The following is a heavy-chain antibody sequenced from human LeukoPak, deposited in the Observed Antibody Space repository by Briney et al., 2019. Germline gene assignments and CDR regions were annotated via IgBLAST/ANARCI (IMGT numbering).Heavy chain of an antibody. CDR2: IYSGGST. CDR1: GFTVSSNY. Sequence: GRSLRLSCAASGFTVSSNYTSWARQHPGKGRGWVSFIYSGGSTYYADSVKGRFTISRDNSKNTLYLQMNSLRAEDTAVYYCAREGPSDDSSGYDAFHIWGQGTMVTVSS. CDR3: AREGPSDDSSGYDAFHI. D-gene: IGHD3-22*01. J-gene: IGHJ3*02. V-gene: IGHV3-53*01.